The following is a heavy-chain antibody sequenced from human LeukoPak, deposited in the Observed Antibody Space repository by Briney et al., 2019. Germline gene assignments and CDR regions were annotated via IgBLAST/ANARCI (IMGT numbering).Heavy chain of an antibody. CDR3: AKDTYCSSTSCYGGFDP. Sequence: PGGSLRLSCAASGFTFSSYAMSWVRQAPGKGLEWVSSISSSSSYIYYADSVKGRFTISRDNAKKSLYLQMNSLRAEDTALYYCAKDTYCSSTSCYGGFDPWGQGTLVTVSS. CDR2: ISSSSSYI. CDR1: GFTFSSYA. J-gene: IGHJ5*02. V-gene: IGHV3-21*04. D-gene: IGHD2-2*01.